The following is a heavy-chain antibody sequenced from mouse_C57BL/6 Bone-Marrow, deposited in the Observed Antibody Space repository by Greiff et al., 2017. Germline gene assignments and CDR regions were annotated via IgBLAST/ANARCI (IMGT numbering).Heavy chain of an antibody. J-gene: IGHJ3*01. Sequence: VQLKESGPGLVKPSQSLSLTCSVTGYSITSGYYWNWIRQFPGNKLEWMGYISYDGSNNYNPSLKNRISITRDTSKNQFFLKLNSVTTEDTATYYCARELITTGAYWGQGTLVTVSA. CDR3: ARELITTGAY. D-gene: IGHD1-1*01. CDR1: GYSITSGYY. V-gene: IGHV3-6*01. CDR2: ISYDGSN.